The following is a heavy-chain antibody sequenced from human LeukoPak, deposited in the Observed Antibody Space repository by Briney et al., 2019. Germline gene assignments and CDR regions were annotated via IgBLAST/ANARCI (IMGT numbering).Heavy chain of an antibody. D-gene: IGHD3-22*01. Sequence: RGSLRLSCAASRFTVTSNYMSWVRHAPREGLEWVSVIYSGGSTYYADSVKGRFTISRDNSKNTLYLQMNSLRAEDTAVYYCAVGSHYYDSSGYLDYWGQGTLVTVSS. J-gene: IGHJ4*02. V-gene: IGHV3-53*01. CDR2: IYSGGST. CDR3: AVGSHYYDSSGYLDY. CDR1: RFTVTSNY.